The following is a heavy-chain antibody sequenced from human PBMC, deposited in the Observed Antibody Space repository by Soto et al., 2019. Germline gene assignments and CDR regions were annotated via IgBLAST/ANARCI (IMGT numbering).Heavy chain of an antibody. D-gene: IGHD5-18*01. Sequence: EVQLVESGGGLVKPGGSLRLSCAASGFTFSSYGMNWVRQAPGKGLEWVSSISSSSSYIYYADSVKGRYNIARDNAKNALYLQMNRQGAEDTAVYYCARDGLTDSAGWFDPWGQGTLVTVSS. CDR3: ARDGLTDSAGWFDP. V-gene: IGHV3-21*01. CDR2: ISSSSSYI. CDR1: GFTFSSYG. J-gene: IGHJ5*02.